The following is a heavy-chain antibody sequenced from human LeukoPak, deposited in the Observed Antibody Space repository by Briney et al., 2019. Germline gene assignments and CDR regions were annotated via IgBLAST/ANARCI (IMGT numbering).Heavy chain of an antibody. CDR1: GYTFTSYG. J-gene: IGHJ6*02. CDR3: ARDGGPRCSSTSCYTSVVYYYGMDV. Sequence: ASVKVSCKASGYTFTSYGISWVRQAPGQGLEWMGWISAYNGNTNYAQKLQGRVTMTTDTSTSTAYMELRSLRSDDTAVYYCARDGGPRCSSTSCYTSVVYYYGMDVWGQGTTVTVSS. V-gene: IGHV1-18*01. D-gene: IGHD2-2*02. CDR2: ISAYNGNT.